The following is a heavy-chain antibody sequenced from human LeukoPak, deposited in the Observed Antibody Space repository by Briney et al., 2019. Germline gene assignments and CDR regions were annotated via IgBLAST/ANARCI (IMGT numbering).Heavy chain of an antibody. J-gene: IGHJ4*02. CDR2: IYYSGST. V-gene: IGHV4-59*08. Sequence: SETLSLTCTVSGGSISSYYWSWIRQPPGKGLEWIGYIYYSGSTNYNPSLKSRVTISVDTSENQFSLKLSSVTAADTAVYYCARFRGSYVDYWGQGTLVTVSS. CDR3: ARFRGSYVDY. D-gene: IGHD1-26*01. CDR1: GGSISSYY.